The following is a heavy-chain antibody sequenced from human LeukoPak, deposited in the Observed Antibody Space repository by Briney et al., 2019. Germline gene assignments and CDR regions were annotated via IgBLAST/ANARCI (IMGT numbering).Heavy chain of an antibody. V-gene: IGHV3-11*01. CDR2: ISSSVSAI. D-gene: IGHD3-22*01. CDR1: GFTFSDYS. Sequence: PGGSLRLSCEASGFTFSDYSMSWIRQAPGKGLEWVSYISSSVSAIYYADSVRGRFTIPKDNAKKSLYLQMNGLRAEDTAVYYFARDRCYYDSRGYYYWGQGTLGTVSS. CDR3: ARDRCYYDSRGYYY. J-gene: IGHJ4*02.